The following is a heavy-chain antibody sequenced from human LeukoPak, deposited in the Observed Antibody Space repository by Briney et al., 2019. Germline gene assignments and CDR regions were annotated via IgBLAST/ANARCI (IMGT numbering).Heavy chain of an antibody. CDR1: GLTFSSYE. CDR2: ITGRGSNM. Sequence: GGPLRLSCAASGLTFSSYEMNWVRQAPGQGLEWVSYITGRGSNMYYADSVKGRFTISRDNAKNSLYLQMHSLRAEDTAVYYCARALPSSLYYFDYWGQGTLVTVSS. CDR3: ARALPSSLYYFDY. J-gene: IGHJ4*02. V-gene: IGHV3-48*03. D-gene: IGHD6-13*01.